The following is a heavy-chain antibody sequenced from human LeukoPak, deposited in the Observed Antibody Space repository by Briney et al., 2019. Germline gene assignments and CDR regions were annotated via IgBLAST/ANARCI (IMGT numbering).Heavy chain of an antibody. CDR3: ARVGAAGEGVDY. CDR2: IYTSGST. D-gene: IGHD4/OR15-4a*01. V-gene: IGHV4-61*02. Sequence: SETLSLTCTVSGGSISSGSYYWSWIRQPAGKGLEWIGRIYTSGSTTYNPSLKSRVTMSVDTSKNQFSLRLSSVTAADTAVYYCARVGAAGEGVDYWGQGTLVTVSS. CDR1: GGSISSGSYY. J-gene: IGHJ4*02.